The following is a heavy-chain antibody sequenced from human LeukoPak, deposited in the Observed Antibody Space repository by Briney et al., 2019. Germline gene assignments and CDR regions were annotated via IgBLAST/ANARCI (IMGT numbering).Heavy chain of an antibody. D-gene: IGHD6-19*01. V-gene: IGHV1-69*01. CDR2: IIPIFGTA. CDR3: ARGYHPYSSGWYYFDY. CDR1: GDTFSSYA. Sequence: SVKVSCKASGDTFSSYAISCVRQAPGQGREWMGGIIPIFGTANYAQKFQGRVTITADESTSTAYMELSSLRSADTAVYYCARGYHPYSSGWYYFDYGGQGTLVTVSS. J-gene: IGHJ4*02.